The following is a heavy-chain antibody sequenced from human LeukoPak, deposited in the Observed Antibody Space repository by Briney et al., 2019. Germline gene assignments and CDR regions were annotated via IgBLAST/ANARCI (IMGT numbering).Heavy chain of an antibody. Sequence: GGSLRLSCAASGFTFSRYAMSWVRQAPGKGLEWVSTFIESGGSTYYADSVKGRFAISRDNSKNTLYLQMNSLRAEDTAVYYCAKFVNYGNYYYYYYMDVWGKGTTVTVSS. CDR2: FIESGGST. CDR3: AKFVNYGNYYYYYYMDV. J-gene: IGHJ6*03. D-gene: IGHD3-10*01. V-gene: IGHV3-23*01. CDR1: GFTFSRYA.